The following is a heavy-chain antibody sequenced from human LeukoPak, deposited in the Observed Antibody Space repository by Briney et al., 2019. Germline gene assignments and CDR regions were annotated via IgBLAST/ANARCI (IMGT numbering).Heavy chain of an antibody. D-gene: IGHD6-19*01. CDR2: TNPNSGGT. Sequence: ASVKVSCKASGYTFTSYYMHWVRQAPGQGLEWMGWTNPNSGGTNYAQKFQGRVTMTRDTSISTAYMELSRLRSDDTAVYYCARGGSSGWYDNWFDPWGQGTLVTVSS. J-gene: IGHJ5*02. CDR1: GYTFTSYY. CDR3: ARGGSSGWYDNWFDP. V-gene: IGHV1-2*02.